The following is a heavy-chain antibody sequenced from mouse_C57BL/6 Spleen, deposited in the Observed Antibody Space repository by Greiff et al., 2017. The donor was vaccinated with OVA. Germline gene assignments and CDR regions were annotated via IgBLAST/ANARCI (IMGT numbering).Heavy chain of an antibody. CDR2: ISSGGSYT. D-gene: IGHD1-1*01. V-gene: IGHV5-6*01. J-gene: IGHJ2*01. CDR1: GFTFSSYG. CDR3: ARGELLRYFDY. Sequence: EVQRVESGGDLVKPGGSLKLSCAASGFTFSSYGMSWVRQTPDKRLEWVATISSGGSYTYYPDSVKGRFTISRDNAKNTLYLQMSSLKSEDTAMYYCARGELLRYFDYWGQGTTLTVSS.